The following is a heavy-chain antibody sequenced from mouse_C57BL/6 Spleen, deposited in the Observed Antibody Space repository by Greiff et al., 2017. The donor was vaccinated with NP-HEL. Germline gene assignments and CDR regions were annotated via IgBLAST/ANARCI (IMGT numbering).Heavy chain of an antibody. D-gene: IGHD2-3*01. CDR2: INPSSGYT. Sequence: QVQLKESGAELARPGASVKMSCKASGYTFTSYTMHWVKQRPGQGLEWIGYINPSSGYTKYNQKFKDKATLTADKSSSTAYMQPSSLTSEDSAVYYCARSRDGFDYWGQGTTLTVSS. V-gene: IGHV1-4*01. CDR1: GYTFTSYT. CDR3: ARSRDGFDY. J-gene: IGHJ2*01.